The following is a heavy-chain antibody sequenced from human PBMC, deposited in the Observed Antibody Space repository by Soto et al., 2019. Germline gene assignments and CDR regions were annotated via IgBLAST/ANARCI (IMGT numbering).Heavy chain of an antibody. CDR1: GFTFSSYG. CDR2: ISYDGSNK. D-gene: IGHD1-26*01. V-gene: IGHV3-30*03. CDR3: ATVEGAELYFDY. J-gene: IGHJ4*02. Sequence: GGSLRLSCAASGFTFSSYGMHWVRQAPGKGLEWVAVISYDGSNKYYADSVKGRFTISRDNSKNTLYLQMNSLRAEDTAVYYCATVEGAELYFDYWGQGTLVTVSS.